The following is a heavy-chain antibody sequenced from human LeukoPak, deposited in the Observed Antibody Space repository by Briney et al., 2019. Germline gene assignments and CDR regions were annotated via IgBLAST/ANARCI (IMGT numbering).Heavy chain of an antibody. J-gene: IGHJ3*02. CDR3: ASPGYCSSTSCYTSDDAFDI. V-gene: IGHV3-21*01. CDR2: ISSISSYI. Sequence: GGSLRLSCAASGFTFSSYSMNWVRQAPGKGLEWVSSISSISSYIYYADSVKGRFTISRDNAKNSLYLQMNSLRAEDTAVYYCASPGYCSSTSCYTSDDAFDIWGQGTMVTVSS. CDR1: GFTFSSYS. D-gene: IGHD2-2*02.